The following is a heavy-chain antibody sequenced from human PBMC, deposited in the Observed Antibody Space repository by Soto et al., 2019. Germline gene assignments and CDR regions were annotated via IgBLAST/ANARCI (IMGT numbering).Heavy chain of an antibody. V-gene: IGHV5-10-1*03. J-gene: IGHJ4*02. CDR2: IDPSDSYT. Sequence: EVQLVQSGAEVKKPGESLRISCKGSGYSFTSYWISWVRQMPGKGLEWMGRIDPSDSYTNYSPSFQGHVTISADKSISTAYLQWSSLKASDTAMYYCARQRKLGVRPTVTTLDYWGQGTLVTVSS. D-gene: IGHD4-17*01. CDR1: GYSFTSYW. CDR3: ARQRKLGVRPTVTTLDY.